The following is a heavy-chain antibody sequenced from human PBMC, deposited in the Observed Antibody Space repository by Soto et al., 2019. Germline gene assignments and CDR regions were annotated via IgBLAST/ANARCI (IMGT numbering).Heavy chain of an antibody. D-gene: IGHD4-17*01. V-gene: IGHV4-39*07. CDR1: GGSISSSSYY. CDR3: ARDLGYGDKYNWFDP. J-gene: IGHJ5*02. CDR2: IYYSGST. Sequence: PSETLSLTCTVSGGSISSSSYYWGWIRQPPGKGLEWIGSIYYSGSTYYNPSLKSRVTISVDTSKDQFSLKLSSVTAADTAVYYCARDLGYGDKYNWFDPWGQGTLVTVSS.